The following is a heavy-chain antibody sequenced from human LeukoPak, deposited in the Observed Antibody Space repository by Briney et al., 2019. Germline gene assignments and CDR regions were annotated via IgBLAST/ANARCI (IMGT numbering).Heavy chain of an antibody. CDR2: INHSGST. V-gene: IGHV4-34*01. Sequence: SETLSLTCAVYGGSFSGYYWSWIRQSPGKGLEWIGEINHSGSTNYNPSLKSRVTISVDTSKNQFSLKLSSVTAADTAVYYCARGVHIVVVPAAPLFDPWGQGTLVTVSS. CDR3: ARGVHIVVVPAAPLFDP. D-gene: IGHD2-2*01. CDR1: GGSFSGYY. J-gene: IGHJ5*02.